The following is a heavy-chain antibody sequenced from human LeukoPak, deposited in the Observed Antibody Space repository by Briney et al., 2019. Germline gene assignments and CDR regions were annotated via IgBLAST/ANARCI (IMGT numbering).Heavy chain of an antibody. Sequence: GESLQISCYTSGYTFTNYWIALVRQMPGKGLEWMGIIYPGDSDTKYNPSFQGQVTISADKSIGSAYLQWRSLKASDTAMYYCARHPRYGGSLRFGAGLPAAPDAFDIWGQGTMVSV. CDR1: GYTFTNYW. D-gene: IGHD4-23*01. CDR3: ARHPRYGGSLRFGAGLPAAPDAFDI. V-gene: IGHV5-51*01. J-gene: IGHJ3*02. CDR2: IYPGDSDT.